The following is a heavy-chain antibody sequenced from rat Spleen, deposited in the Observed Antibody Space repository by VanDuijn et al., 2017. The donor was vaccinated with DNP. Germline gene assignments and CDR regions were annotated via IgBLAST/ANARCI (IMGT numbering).Heavy chain of an antibody. CDR3: ARDRGFGVDY. Sequence: QVQLKESGPGLVQPSQTLSLTCTVSGFSLTSYNVHWVRQPTGKGLEWMGVIWTGGSTDYNSALKSRLSISRDTSKSQVFLKMNSLQTEDIATYYCARDRGFGVDYWGQGVMVTVSS. CDR1: GFSLTSYN. V-gene: IGHV2-30*01. D-gene: IGHD4-3*01. J-gene: IGHJ2*01. CDR2: IWTGGST.